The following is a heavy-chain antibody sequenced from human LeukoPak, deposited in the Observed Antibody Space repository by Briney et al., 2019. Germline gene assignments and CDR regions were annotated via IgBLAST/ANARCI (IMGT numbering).Heavy chain of an antibody. CDR1: GGSFSGYY. D-gene: IGHD3-22*01. CDR3: ARGQRLHYDSSGYKALSY. J-gene: IGHJ4*02. Sequence: SETLSLTCAVYGGSFSGYYWSWIRQPPGKGLEWIGEINHSGGTNYNPSLKSRGTISVDTSKNQFSLKLSSVTAADTAVYYCARGQRLHYDSSGYKALSYWGQGTLVTVSS. CDR2: INHSGGT. V-gene: IGHV4-34*01.